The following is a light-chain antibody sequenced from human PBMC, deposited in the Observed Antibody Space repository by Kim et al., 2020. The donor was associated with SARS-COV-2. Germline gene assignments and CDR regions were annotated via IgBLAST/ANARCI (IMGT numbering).Light chain of an antibody. CDR2: QDT. V-gene: IGLV3-1*01. J-gene: IGLJ2*01. CDR1: KLEDKN. CDR3: QAWDRSTVV. Sequence: SYELTQPPSVSVSPGQTASITCSGDKLEDKNASGYQQKPGQSPVLVIYQDTKRPSGFPERFSSSNSGNTATLTVSGTQAMDEADYYCQAWDRSTVVFGGGTQLTVL.